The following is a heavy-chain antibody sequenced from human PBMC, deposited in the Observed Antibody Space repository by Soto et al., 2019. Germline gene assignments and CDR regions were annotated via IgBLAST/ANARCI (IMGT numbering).Heavy chain of an antibody. Sequence: PGGSLRLSCAASGFTFSSYAMSWVRQAPGKGLEWVSAISGSGGSTYYADSVKGRFTISGDNSKNTLYLQMNSLRAEDTAVYYCAKDGRIAAQLIEYFQHWGQGTLVTVSS. V-gene: IGHV3-23*01. J-gene: IGHJ1*01. CDR2: ISGSGGST. CDR1: GFTFSSYA. D-gene: IGHD6-6*01. CDR3: AKDGRIAAQLIEYFQH.